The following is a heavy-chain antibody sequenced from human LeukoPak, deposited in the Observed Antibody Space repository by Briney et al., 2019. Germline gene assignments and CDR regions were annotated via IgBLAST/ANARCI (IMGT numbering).Heavy chain of an antibody. CDR2: IIPIFGTA. D-gene: IGHD3-10*01. CDR1: GGTFSSYA. Sequence: ASVKVSCKASGGTFSSYAISWVRQAPGQGLEWMGGIIPIFGTANYAQKFQGRVTITTDESTSTAYMELSSLRFEDTAVYYCARGARFGELAQFYYYYMDVWGKGTTVTVSS. CDR3: ARGARFGELAQFYYYYMDV. V-gene: IGHV1-69*05. J-gene: IGHJ6*03.